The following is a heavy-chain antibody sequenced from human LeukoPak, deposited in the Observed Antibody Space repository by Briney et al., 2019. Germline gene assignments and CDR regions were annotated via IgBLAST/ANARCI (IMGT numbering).Heavy chain of an antibody. Sequence: GGSLRLSCAASGFIFSKYAMNWVRQAPEKGLEWVSAISGSGGATDYADSVKGRFTISRDNSNNTVLLEMNSLRAEDTAVYYCAKDGRAVAGTGLDYWGLGTLVTVSS. J-gene: IGHJ4*02. CDR3: AKDGRAVAGTGLDY. CDR2: ISGSGGAT. V-gene: IGHV3-23*01. CDR1: GFIFSKYA. D-gene: IGHD6-19*01.